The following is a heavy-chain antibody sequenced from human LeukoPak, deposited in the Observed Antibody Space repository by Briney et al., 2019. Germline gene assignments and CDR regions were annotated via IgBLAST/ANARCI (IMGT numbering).Heavy chain of an antibody. V-gene: IGHV3-23*01. CDR2: ISGSGGST. J-gene: IGHJ4*02. CDR1: GFTFSSYW. CDR3: AKSRGYSYGYFDY. Sequence: GGSLRLSCAASGFTFSSYWMNWVRQAPGKGLEWVSAISGSGGSTYYADSVKGRFTISRDNSKNTLYLQMNSLRAEDTAVYYCAKSRGYSYGYFDYWGQGTLVTVSS. D-gene: IGHD5-18*01.